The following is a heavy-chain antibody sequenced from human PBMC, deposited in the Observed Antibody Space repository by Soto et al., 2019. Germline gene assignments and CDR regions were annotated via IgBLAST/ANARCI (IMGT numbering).Heavy chain of an antibody. J-gene: IGHJ6*02. CDR2: ISFDGSER. V-gene: IGHV3-30*18. CDR3: ANGKFGVCYDYGLEV. D-gene: IGHD2-2*01. Sequence: QVQLVESGGGVVQPGTSLRLSCVVSGLTFRDSGLHWVRQAPGKGLEWVEVISFDGSERHYRDSAKGRFCISRDNFRNTIDLQMHSLGGDESAVLYCANGKFGVCYDYGLEVWGQEFTVTVS. CDR1: GLTFRDSG.